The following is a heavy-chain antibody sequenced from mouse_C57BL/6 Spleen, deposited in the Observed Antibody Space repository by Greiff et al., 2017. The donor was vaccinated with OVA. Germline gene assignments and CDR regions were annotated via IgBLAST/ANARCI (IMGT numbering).Heavy chain of an antibody. J-gene: IGHJ2*01. CDR2: ISYDGSN. V-gene: IGHV3-6*01. D-gene: IGHD2-4*01. CDR1: GYSITSGYY. CDR3: ARDPYDYDEGRYFDY. Sequence: DVQLVESGPGLVKPSQSLSLTCSVTGYSITSGYYWNWIRQFPGNKLEWMGYISYDGSNNYNPSLKNRISITRDTSKNQFFLKLNSVTTEDTATYYCARDPYDYDEGRYFDYWGQGTTLTVSS.